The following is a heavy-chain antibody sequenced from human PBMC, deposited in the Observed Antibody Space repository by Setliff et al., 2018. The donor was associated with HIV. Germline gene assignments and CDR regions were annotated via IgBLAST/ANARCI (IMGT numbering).Heavy chain of an antibody. CDR2: INPDDSET. CDR3: TRRRRAPGIGSLEAY. Sequence: GESLKISCKGSGYSFTNYWIGWVRQMPGKGLEWMGMINPDDSETTYGPPFQGQVSISADTSITTAYLQWSNLKASDTGMYYCTRRRRAPGIGSLEAYWGQGTLVTVSS. D-gene: IGHD1-1*01. J-gene: IGHJ4*02. V-gene: IGHV5-51*01. CDR1: GYSFTNYW.